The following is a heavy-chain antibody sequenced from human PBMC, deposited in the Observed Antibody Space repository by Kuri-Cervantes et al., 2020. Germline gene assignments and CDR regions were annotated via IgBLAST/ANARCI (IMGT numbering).Heavy chain of an antibody. CDR3: ARGTMVTVVPFDY. CDR1: GYSFTNYW. J-gene: IGHJ4*02. V-gene: IGHV5-51*01. Sequence: GESLKISCKASGYSFTNYWVGWVRQMPGKGLEWMGTIYPGDSDTRYSPSFQGQVTISADKSISTAYLQWSSLKASDTAMYYCARGTMVTVVPFDYWGQGTLVTVSS. D-gene: IGHD5-18*01. CDR2: IYPGDSDT.